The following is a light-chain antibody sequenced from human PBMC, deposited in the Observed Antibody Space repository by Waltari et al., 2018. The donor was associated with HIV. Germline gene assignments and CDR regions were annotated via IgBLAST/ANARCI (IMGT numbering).Light chain of an antibody. CDR3: ASYTADDTVL. CDR2: EVD. CDR1: DSDFGLYNF. J-gene: IGLJ2*01. V-gene: IGLV2-14*01. Sequence: SDLTQPASVSGFLGQSITISCTGGDSDFGLYNFISWYQQQPGEVPKLLLYEVDTRASGIPGRCSGATSGNTASLTITGLQIEDEGLYYCASYTADDTVLFGGGT.